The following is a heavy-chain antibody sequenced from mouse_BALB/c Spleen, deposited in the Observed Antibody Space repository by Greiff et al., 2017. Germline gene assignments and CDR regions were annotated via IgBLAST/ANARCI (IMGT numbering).Heavy chain of an antibody. V-gene: IGHV5-17*02. Sequence: EVHLVESGGGLVQPGGSRKLSCAASGFTFSSFGMHWVRQAPEKGLEWVAYISSGSSTIYYADTVKGRFTISRDNPKNTLFLQMTSLRSEDTAMYYCARPYDGYYPWFAYWGQGTLVTVSA. CDR3: ARPYDGYYPWFAY. CDR2: ISSGSSTI. J-gene: IGHJ3*01. CDR1: GFTFSSFG. D-gene: IGHD2-3*01.